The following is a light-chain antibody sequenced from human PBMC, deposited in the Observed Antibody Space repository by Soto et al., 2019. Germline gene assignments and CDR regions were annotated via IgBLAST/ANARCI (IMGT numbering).Light chain of an antibody. V-gene: IGLV2-14*01. Sequence: QSALTQPPSASGSPGQSVTISCTGTSSDVGGYNYVSWYQQYPGKAPKLMIYVVSSRPSGVSNRFSGSKSGNTAFLTISGLQAEDEADYYCASYTGGSTLVVFGGGTKLTVL. CDR2: VVS. J-gene: IGLJ2*01. CDR1: SSDVGGYNY. CDR3: ASYTGGSTLVV.